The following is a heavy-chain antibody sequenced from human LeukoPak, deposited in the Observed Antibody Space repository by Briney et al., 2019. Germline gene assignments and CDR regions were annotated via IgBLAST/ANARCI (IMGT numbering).Heavy chain of an antibody. CDR1: GFRFITYG. V-gene: IGHV3-33*05. D-gene: IGHD2/OR15-2a*01. Sequence: GGSLRLSCETSGFRFITYGMHWVRQAPGKGLEWVAYISSVEDKEYYTDSVKGRFTISRDNSKNTLYLQMNTLRAEDTAVYYCAKRGILWGGQGTLVTVSS. CDR2: ISSVEDKE. CDR3: AKRGILW. J-gene: IGHJ4*02.